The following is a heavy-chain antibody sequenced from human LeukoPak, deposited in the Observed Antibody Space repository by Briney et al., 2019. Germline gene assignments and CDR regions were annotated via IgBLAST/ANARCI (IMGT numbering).Heavy chain of an antibody. J-gene: IGHJ4*02. CDR3: ARDFNWGFDY. D-gene: IGHD7-27*01. CDR2: IRNDGSDK. Sequence: GGSLRLSCAASGLRFSNYGMHWVRQAPGRVLEWVTFIRNDGSDKYYADSVKGRFTISRDSSKNTVYVQMHSLRPEDTAVYYCARDFNWGFDYWGQGTLVTVSS. CDR1: GLRFSNYG. V-gene: IGHV3-30*02.